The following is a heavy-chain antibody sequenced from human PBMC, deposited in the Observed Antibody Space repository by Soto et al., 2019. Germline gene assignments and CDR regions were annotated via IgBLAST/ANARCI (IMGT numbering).Heavy chain of an antibody. CDR3: ARERPVNSSGWYSAFDI. Sequence: SETLSLTYTVSGGSISSYYWSWIRQPPGKGLEWIGYIYYSGSTNYNPSLKSRVTISVDTSKNQFSLKLSSVTAADTAVYYCARERPVNSSGWYSAFDIWGQGTMVTVSS. D-gene: IGHD6-19*01. V-gene: IGHV4-59*01. J-gene: IGHJ3*02. CDR2: IYYSGST. CDR1: GGSISSYY.